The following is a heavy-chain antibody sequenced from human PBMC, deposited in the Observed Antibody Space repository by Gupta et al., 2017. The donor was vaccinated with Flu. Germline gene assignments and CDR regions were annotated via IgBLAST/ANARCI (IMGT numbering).Heavy chain of an antibody. D-gene: IGHD4-23*01. V-gene: IGHV1-18*01. CDR2: ISPYNLNT. CDR1: GYSFPSYG. J-gene: IGHJ4*02. CDR3: ARDLIYGGHYLDY. Sequence: QVQLVQSGAEVKEPGASVKVSCKASGYSFPSYGISWVRQAPGQGLEWMGWISPYNLNTNTALNLQCRVTVTTDTSTGTAYMELRSLRSDDTAVYYCARDLIYGGHYLDYWGQGTLVTVSS.